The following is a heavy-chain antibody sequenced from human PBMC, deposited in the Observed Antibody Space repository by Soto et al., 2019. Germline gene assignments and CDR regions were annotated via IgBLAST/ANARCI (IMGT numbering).Heavy chain of an antibody. J-gene: IGHJ6*02. D-gene: IGHD1-26*01. V-gene: IGHV1-2*04. Sequence: ASVKVSCKASGYTFTGYYMHWVRQAPGQGLEWMGWINPNSGGTNYAQKFQGWVTMTRDKSISTAYLQWSSLKASDTAMYYCERHVGWELLELDYYSGMDVWGHGTTVTVSS. CDR1: GYTFTGYY. CDR3: ERHVGWELLELDYYSGMDV. CDR2: INPNSGGT.